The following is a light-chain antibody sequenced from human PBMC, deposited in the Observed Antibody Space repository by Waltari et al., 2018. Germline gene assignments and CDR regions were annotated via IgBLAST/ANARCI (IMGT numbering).Light chain of an antibody. Sequence: QSALTQPRSVSGSPGQSVTISCTGTSSDVGDYNYVSWYQQHPDKAPKLMISDFTKRPSGVPDRFSGSKSGNTASLTISGLQAEDEADYYCCSYAGSYSFVFGGGTKLTVL. CDR3: CSYAGSYSFV. CDR2: DFT. V-gene: IGLV2-11*01. J-gene: IGLJ2*01. CDR1: SSDVGDYNY.